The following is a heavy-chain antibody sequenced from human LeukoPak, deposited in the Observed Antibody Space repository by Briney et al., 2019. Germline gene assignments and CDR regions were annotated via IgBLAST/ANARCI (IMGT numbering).Heavy chain of an antibody. CDR3: ARWHYDSSGYYRRGGHAFDI. V-gene: IGHV1-18*01. CDR2: ISAYNGNT. Sequence: ASVKVSCKASGYTFTSYGISWVRQAPGQGLEWMGWISAYNGNTNYAQKLQGRVTMTTDTSTSTAYMELRSLRSDDTAVYYCARWHYDSSGYYRRGGHAFDIWGQGTMVTVSS. D-gene: IGHD3-22*01. J-gene: IGHJ3*02. CDR1: GYTFTSYG.